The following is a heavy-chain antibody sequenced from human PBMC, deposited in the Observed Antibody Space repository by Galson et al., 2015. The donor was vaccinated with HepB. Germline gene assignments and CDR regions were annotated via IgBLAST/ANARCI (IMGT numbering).Heavy chain of an antibody. CDR1: GFTFSNYW. CDR3: ARDPDDTEGYYMTFEY. CDR2: IKEDGTEK. J-gene: IGHJ4*02. Sequence: SLRLSCAASGFTFSNYWMQWVRQAPGKGLEWVANIKEDGTEKWYVDSVKGRFTISRDISKNTLNLQMNSLRVEDTGIYYCARDPDDTEGYYMTFEYWGQGTLVTVSS. D-gene: IGHD1-26*01. V-gene: IGHV3-7*03.